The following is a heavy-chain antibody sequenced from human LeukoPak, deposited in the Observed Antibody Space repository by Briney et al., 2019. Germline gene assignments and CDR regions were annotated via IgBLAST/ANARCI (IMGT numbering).Heavy chain of an antibody. CDR1: GYTFSSYS. Sequence: GGSLRLSCADSGYTFSSYSMNWVRQAPGKGLEWVGFIRSKAYGGTTEYAASVKGRFTISRDDSKSIAYLQMNSLKTEDTAVYYCTRVRYCYGSGRIFDYWGQGTLVTVSS. J-gene: IGHJ4*02. V-gene: IGHV3-49*04. CDR3: TRVRYCYGSGRIFDY. D-gene: IGHD3-10*01. CDR2: IRSKAYGGTT.